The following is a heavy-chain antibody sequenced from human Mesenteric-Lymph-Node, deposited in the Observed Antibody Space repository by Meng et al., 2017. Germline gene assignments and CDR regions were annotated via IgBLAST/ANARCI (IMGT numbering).Heavy chain of an antibody. Sequence: GESLKISCAASGFTFSSHWMTWVRQAPGKGLEWVAIIKQDGSEKYYVDSVKGRFTISRDNAKNSLYLQMNSLRAEDTAVYYCVKSYHHLDGSSWYMSFDYWGQGSQVTVSS. D-gene: IGHD6-13*01. CDR3: VKSYHHLDGSSWYMSFDY. V-gene: IGHV3-7*03. CDR2: IKQDGSEK. J-gene: IGHJ4*02. CDR1: GFTFSSHW.